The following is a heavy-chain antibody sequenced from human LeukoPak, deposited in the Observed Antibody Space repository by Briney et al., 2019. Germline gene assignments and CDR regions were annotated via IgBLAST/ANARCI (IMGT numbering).Heavy chain of an antibody. CDR1: GYTFTGYY. D-gene: IGHD3-3*01. J-gene: IGHJ6*02. V-gene: IGHV1-2*06. CDR2: INPNSGGT. CDR3: ARDIDDFWSGYLNV. Sequence: GASVKVSCKASGYTFTGYYMHWVRQAPGQGLEWMGRINPNSGGTNYAQKFQGRVTMTRDTSISTAYMELSRLRSDDTAVYYCARDIDDFWSGYLNVWGQGTTVTVSS.